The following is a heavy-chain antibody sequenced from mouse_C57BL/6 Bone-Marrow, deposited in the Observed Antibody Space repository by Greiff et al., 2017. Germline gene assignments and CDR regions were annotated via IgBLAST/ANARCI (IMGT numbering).Heavy chain of an antibody. CDR3: AKGDY. Sequence: VQRVESGPGLVAPSQSLSITCTVSGFSLTSYGVSWVRQPPGKGLEWLGVIWGDGSNTSPSALITRLGISKDNAKSQVFLNLNSLQTDDTATYYCAKGDYWGQGTSVTVSS. V-gene: IGHV2-3*01. J-gene: IGHJ4*01. CDR2: IWGDGSN. CDR1: GFSLTSYG.